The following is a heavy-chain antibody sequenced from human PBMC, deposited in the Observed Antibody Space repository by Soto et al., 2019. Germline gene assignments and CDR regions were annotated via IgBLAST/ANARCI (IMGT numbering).Heavy chain of an antibody. J-gene: IGHJ6*02. D-gene: IGHD3-9*01. Sequence: PGGSLRLSCAASGFTFSSYWMSWVRQAPGKGLEWVANIKQDGSEKYYVDSVKGRFTISRDNAKNSLYLQMNSLRAEDTAVYYCARDVAYYDILTGYTPSYYSTMDVWGQGTTVTAP. V-gene: IGHV3-7*05. CDR3: ARDVAYYDILTGYTPSYYSTMDV. CDR2: IKQDGSEK. CDR1: GFTFSSYW.